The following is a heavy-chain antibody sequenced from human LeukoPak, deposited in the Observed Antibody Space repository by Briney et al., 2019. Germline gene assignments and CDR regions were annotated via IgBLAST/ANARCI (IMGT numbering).Heavy chain of an antibody. CDR1: GLAFSAYK. Sequence: GGSLRLSCAASGLAFSAYKMHWVRQAPRKGLVWVPRISTDGYTTDYADFVQGRFTASRDNTKNTWSLEMNSLRAEDTAVYYCVVGGSPGYWGQGTLVTVSS. J-gene: IGHJ4*02. V-gene: IGHV3-74*01. D-gene: IGHD2-15*01. CDR3: VVGGSPGY. CDR2: ISTDGYTT.